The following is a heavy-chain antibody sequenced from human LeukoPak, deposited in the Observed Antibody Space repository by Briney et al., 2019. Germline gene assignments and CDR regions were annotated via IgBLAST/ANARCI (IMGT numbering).Heavy chain of an antibody. CDR3: ARATYDILTGSWFDP. D-gene: IGHD3-9*01. Sequence: PGGSLRLSCAASGFTFDDYAMHWVRQASGKGLEWVSHITWDGGSTHYADSVKGRFTISRDNSRNSVFLQMNSLRPEDTAVYYCARATYDILTGSWFDPWGQGTLVTVSS. CDR2: ITWDGGST. CDR1: GFTFDDYA. V-gene: IGHV3-43D*03. J-gene: IGHJ5*02.